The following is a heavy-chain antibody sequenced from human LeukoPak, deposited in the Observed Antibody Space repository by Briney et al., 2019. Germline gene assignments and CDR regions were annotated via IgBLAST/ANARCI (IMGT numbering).Heavy chain of an antibody. D-gene: IGHD3-22*01. CDR1: GGSISSDNYY. CDR2: IYTSGST. J-gene: IGHJ4*02. V-gene: IGHV4-61*02. CDR3: ASPYYYDSSGLGT. Sequence: SETLSLTCTVSGGSISSDNYYWSWIRQPAGKGLEWIGRIYTSGSTNYNPSLKSRVTISVDTSKNQFSLKLSSVTAADTTVYYCASPYYYDSSGLGTWGQGTLVTVSS.